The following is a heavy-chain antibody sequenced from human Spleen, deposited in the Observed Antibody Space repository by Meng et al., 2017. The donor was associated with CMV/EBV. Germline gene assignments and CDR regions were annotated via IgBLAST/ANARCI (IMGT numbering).Heavy chain of an antibody. V-gene: IGHV4-39*01. J-gene: IGHJ5*02. D-gene: IGHD2-2*01. CDR1: GGSICSSSYY. Sequence: GSLRLSCTVSGGSICSSSYYWGWIRQPPGKGLEWIGSIYYSGSTYYNPSLKSRVTISVDTSKNQFSLKLSSVTAADTAVYYCALELDCSSTSCYGEDWFDPWGQGTLVTVSS. CDR2: IYYSGST. CDR3: ALELDCSSTSCYGEDWFDP.